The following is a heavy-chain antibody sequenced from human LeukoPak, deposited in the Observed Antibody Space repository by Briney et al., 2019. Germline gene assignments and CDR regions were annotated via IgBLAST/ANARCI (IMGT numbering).Heavy chain of an antibody. D-gene: IGHD1-1*01. J-gene: IGHJ4*02. CDR2: INGNGGST. CDR3: ARGQLDFDY. Sequence: PGGSLRPSCAASGFTFDDYSMSWVRQAPGKGLEWVSGINGNGGSTNYADSVKGRFTISRDNAKNSLYLQMNSLRVEDTALYYCARGQLDFDYWGQGTVVTVSS. V-gene: IGHV3-20*04. CDR1: GFTFDDYS.